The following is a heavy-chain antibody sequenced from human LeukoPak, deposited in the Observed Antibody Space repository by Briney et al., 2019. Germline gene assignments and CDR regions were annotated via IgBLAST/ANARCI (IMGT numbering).Heavy chain of an antibody. CDR2: IYYDGSNK. CDR3: ARDFRASYYYGLDV. CDR1: GFTFSSYW. J-gene: IGHJ6*02. V-gene: IGHV3-33*08. Sequence: GGSLRLSCAASGFTFSSYWMSWVRQAPGKGLEWVAVIYYDGSNKYYPDSVKGRFTISRDNSKNTLYLQMNSLRAEDTALYYCARDFRASYYYGLDVWGQGTTVTVSS.